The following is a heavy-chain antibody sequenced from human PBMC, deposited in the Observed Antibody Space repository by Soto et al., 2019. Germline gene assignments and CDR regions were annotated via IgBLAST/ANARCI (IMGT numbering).Heavy chain of an antibody. Sequence: QIALQESGPTVVKPTQPLTLTCTFSGFSLTTTGVGVGWIRHAPGKALEWLAMVYWNDERRYSPSLRSRLTITQDTSKNQVVLTMTYMDPVDTATYFCAHYDSSGYLSHFDSWGQGTLVTVSS. CDR3: AHYDSSGYLSHFDS. CDR1: GFSLTTTGVG. CDR2: VYWNDER. J-gene: IGHJ4*02. V-gene: IGHV2-5*01. D-gene: IGHD3-22*01.